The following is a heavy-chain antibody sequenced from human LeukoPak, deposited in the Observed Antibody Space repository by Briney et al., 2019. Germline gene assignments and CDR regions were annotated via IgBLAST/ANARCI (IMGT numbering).Heavy chain of an antibody. J-gene: IGHJ5*02. CDR1: GGPISSYY. Sequence: KPSETLSLTCTVSGGPISSYYWSWIQQPPGKGLEWIGYIYYSGSTNYNPSLKSRVTISVDTSKNQFSLKLSSVTAADTAVYYCARSLTSRITIFGGVSGNWFDPWGQGTLVTVSS. CDR3: ARSLTSRITIFGGVSGNWFDP. D-gene: IGHD3-3*01. V-gene: IGHV4-59*01. CDR2: IYYSGST.